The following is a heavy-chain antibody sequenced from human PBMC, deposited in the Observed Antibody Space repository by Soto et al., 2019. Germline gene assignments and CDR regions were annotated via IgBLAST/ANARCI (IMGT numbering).Heavy chain of an antibody. Sequence: ASVKVSCKASGGTFSSYAISWVRQAPGQGLEWMGGIIPIFGTANYAQKFQGRVTITADESTSTAYMELSSLRSEDTAVYYCARGTYYDSSGYSDFDYWGQGTLVTVSS. D-gene: IGHD3-22*01. CDR1: GGTFSSYA. CDR2: IIPIFGTA. V-gene: IGHV1-69*13. CDR3: ARGTYYDSSGYSDFDY. J-gene: IGHJ4*02.